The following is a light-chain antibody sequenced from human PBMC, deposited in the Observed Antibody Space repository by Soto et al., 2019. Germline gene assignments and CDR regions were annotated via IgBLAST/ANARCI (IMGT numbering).Light chain of an antibody. V-gene: IGKV1-5*03. CDR1: QSISRS. CDR2: KAS. J-gene: IGKJ1*01. Sequence: DIPMTQSPSTLSASVGDRVTITCRASQSISRSLAWYQQRPGKAPKLLIYKASTLQSGVPSRFSGSGSGTEFTLTINRLQPDDFATYYCQQYDNFWTFGQGTKVDVK. CDR3: QQYDNFWT.